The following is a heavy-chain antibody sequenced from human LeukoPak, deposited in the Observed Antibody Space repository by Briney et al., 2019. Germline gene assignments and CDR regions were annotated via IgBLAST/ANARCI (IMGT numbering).Heavy chain of an antibody. V-gene: IGHV4-59*01. Sequence: SETLLTCTVSGGSISSYYWSWIRHPPGKGLEWIGYIYYSGSTNYNPSLKSRVTISVDTSKNQFSLKLSSVTAADTAVYYCARGGSSWGRWVYWGQGTLATVSS. CDR1: GGSISSYY. CDR3: ARGGSSWGRWVY. D-gene: IGHD2-15*01. CDR2: IYYSGST. J-gene: IGHJ4*02.